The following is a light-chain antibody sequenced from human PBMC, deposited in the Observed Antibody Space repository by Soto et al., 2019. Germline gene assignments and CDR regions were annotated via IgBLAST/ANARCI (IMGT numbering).Light chain of an antibody. CDR1: SSNIGAGYD. J-gene: IGLJ2*01. CDR3: PSYDSGLTGGI. CDR2: SNN. Sequence: QSVLTQPPSVSGAPGQSVTISCTGSSSNIGAGYDVHWYQQLPGTAPKLLIYSNNNRPSGVPDRFSGSKSGTSASLAITGLQGEDEADYYCPSYDSGLTGGIFGGGTKLPAL. V-gene: IGLV1-40*01.